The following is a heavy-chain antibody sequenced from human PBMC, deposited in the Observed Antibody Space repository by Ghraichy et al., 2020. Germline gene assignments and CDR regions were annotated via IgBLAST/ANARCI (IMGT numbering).Heavy chain of an antibody. CDR1: GFTFSDYS. D-gene: IGHD4/OR15-4a*01. CDR3: ARGSPDYGDTFFDY. Sequence: GESLNISCAASGFTFSDYSMTWIRQAPGKGLEWVSHIHSGGSTISYSDSLEGRFTISRDNARNSLYLHMSRLRADDTAVYFCARGSPDYGDTFFDYWGQAALVTDSS. CDR2: IHSGGSTI. J-gene: IGHJ4*02. V-gene: IGHV3-11*01.